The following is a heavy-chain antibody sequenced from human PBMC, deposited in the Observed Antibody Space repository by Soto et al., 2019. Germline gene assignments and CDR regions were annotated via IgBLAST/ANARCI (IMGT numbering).Heavy chain of an antibody. J-gene: IGHJ6*02. V-gene: IGHV1-69*13. CDR1: GGTFSSYA. Sequence: SVKVSCKASGGTFSSYAISWVRQAPGQGLEWMGGIIPIFGTANYAQKFQGRVTITADESTSTAYMELSSLRSEDTAVYYCARGYCSSTSCYLSYYYGMDVWRQGTTVTVSS. CDR3: ARGYCSSTSCYLSYYYGMDV. D-gene: IGHD2-2*01. CDR2: IIPIFGTA.